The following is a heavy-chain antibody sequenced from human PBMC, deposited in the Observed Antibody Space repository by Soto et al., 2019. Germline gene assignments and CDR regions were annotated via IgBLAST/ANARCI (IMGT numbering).Heavy chain of an antibody. D-gene: IGHD6-19*01. V-gene: IGHV1-3*01. CDR1: GYIFSYYA. J-gene: IGHJ6*02. CDR3: AKEVIAVAVHHYGMDV. CDR2: INAGNGDT. Sequence: ASVKVSCKASGYIFSYYAIHWVRQAPGQRLEWMGWINAGNGDTKYSQKFQGRVTITRDTSASTAYMELSSLRSEDTAVYYCAKEVIAVAVHHYGMDVWGQGTTVTVSS.